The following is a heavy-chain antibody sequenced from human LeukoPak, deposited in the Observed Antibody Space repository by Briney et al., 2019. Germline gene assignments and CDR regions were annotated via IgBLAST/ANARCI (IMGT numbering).Heavy chain of an antibody. D-gene: IGHD3-3*01. Sequence: GESLRLSCAASGFTFSSYAMSWVRQTPGKGLEWLSSISGSGINTYYADSVKGRFTISRDNSKNTLYLQMISLRADDTAVYFCAKVDGITIFEVFDYWGQGTLVTVSS. CDR1: GFTFSSYA. J-gene: IGHJ4*02. CDR3: AKVDGITIFEVFDY. V-gene: IGHV3-23*01. CDR2: ISGSGINT.